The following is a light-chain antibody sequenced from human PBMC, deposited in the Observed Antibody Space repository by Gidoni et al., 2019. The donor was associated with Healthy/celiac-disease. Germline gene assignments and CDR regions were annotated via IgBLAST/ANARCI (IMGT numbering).Light chain of an antibody. CDR1: QSVSSN. CDR3: QQYNNWPPYT. Sequence: EIVMTQFPATLSVFPGERATLSCRASQSVSSNLAWYQQKPGQYPRLLIYGASTRATGIQARFSGSGSGTEFTLTISSLQSEDFAVYYCQQYNNWPPYTFGQGTKLEIK. V-gene: IGKV3-15*01. CDR2: GAS. J-gene: IGKJ2*01.